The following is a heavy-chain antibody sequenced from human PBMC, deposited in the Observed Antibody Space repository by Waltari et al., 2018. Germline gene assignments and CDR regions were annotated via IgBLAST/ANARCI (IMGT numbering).Heavy chain of an antibody. CDR3: ARKTDSGGSGGF. V-gene: IGHV3-53*02. CDR2: IYSRGDT. Sequence: EVQLVETGGGLIQPGGSLSLSCAASGFTVSNNFMYWLRQAPGKGLEWVALIYSRGDTYHADSVKGRFTISRDNSQNTLYLQMNSLRVEDTAVYFCARKTDSGGSGGFWGQGTRVTVSS. CDR1: GFTVSNNF. J-gene: IGHJ4*02. D-gene: IGHD2-15*01.